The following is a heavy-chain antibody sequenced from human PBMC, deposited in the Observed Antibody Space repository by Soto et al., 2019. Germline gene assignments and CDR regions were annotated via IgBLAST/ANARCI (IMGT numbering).Heavy chain of an antibody. CDR1: GFTFDDYT. CDR2: ISWDGGST. V-gene: IGHV3-43*01. J-gene: IGHJ6*02. Sequence: GSLRLSCAASGFTFDDYTMHWVRQAPGKGLEWVSLISWDGGSTYYADSVKGRFTISRDNSKNSLYLQMNSLRTEDTALYYCAKDSGGGTLGAYYYYGMDVWGQGTTVTVS. CDR3: AKDSGGGTLGAYYYYGMDV. D-gene: IGHD2-15*01.